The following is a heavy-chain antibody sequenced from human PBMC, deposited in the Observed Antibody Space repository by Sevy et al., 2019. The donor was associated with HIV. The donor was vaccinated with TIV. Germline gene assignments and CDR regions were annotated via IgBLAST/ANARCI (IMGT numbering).Heavy chain of an antibody. Sequence: VKVSCKASGGTFSSYAISWVRQAPGQGLEWMGGIIPILGIANYAQKFQGRVTITADKSTSTAYMELSSLRSEDTAVYYCARDGDYYDSSGHGRVDWFDPWGQGTLVTVSS. D-gene: IGHD3-22*01. V-gene: IGHV1-69*10. CDR1: GGTFSSYA. CDR2: IIPILGIA. CDR3: ARDGDYYDSSGHGRVDWFDP. J-gene: IGHJ5*02.